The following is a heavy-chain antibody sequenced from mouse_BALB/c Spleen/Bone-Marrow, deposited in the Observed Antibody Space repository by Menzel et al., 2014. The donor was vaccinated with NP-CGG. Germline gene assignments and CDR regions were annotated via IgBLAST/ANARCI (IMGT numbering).Heavy chain of an antibody. V-gene: IGHV1-77*01. J-gene: IGHJ4*01. CDR3: ARDWDYYAMDY. CDR1: GYTFTDYY. Sequence: VQLQQSGAELARPGASVKLSCKASGYTFTDYYINWVKQRTGQGLEWIGEIYPRSDNTYYNEKFKGKATLTADKSSSTAYLQLSSLTSEDSAVYFCARDWDYYAMDYWGRGTSVTVSS. D-gene: IGHD4-1*01. CDR2: IYPRSDNT.